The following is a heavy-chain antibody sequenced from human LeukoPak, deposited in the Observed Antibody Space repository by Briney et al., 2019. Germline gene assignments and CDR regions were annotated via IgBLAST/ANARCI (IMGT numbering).Heavy chain of an antibody. V-gene: IGHV4-31*03. Sequence: PSETLSLTCTVSGGSISSGGYYWSWLRQHPGKGLEWIGYIYYSGSTYYNPSLKSRVTISVDTSKNQFSLKLSSVTAADTAVYYCARGGPGYGGHADYWGQGTLVTVSS. J-gene: IGHJ4*02. CDR3: ARGGPGYGGHADY. CDR1: GGSISSGGYY. D-gene: IGHD4-23*01. CDR2: IYYSGST.